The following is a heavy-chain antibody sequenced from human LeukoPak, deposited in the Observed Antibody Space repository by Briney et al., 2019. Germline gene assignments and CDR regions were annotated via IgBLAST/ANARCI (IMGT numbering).Heavy chain of an antibody. D-gene: IGHD6-13*01. CDR2: IKQDGSEK. J-gene: IGHJ6*02. CDR1: GFTFSSYW. V-gene: IGHV3-7*01. CDR3: AREAYSSSWVRYYYYGMDV. Sequence: GGPLRLSCAASGFTFSSYWMSWVRQAPGKGLEWVANIKQDGSEKYYVDSVKGRFTISRDNAKNSLYLQMNSLRAEDTAVYYCAREAYSSSWVRYYYYGMDVWGQGTTVTVSS.